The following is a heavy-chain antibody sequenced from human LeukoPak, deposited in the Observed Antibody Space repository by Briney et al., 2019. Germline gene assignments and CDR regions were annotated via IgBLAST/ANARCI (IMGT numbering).Heavy chain of an antibody. D-gene: IGHD3-22*01. CDR2: IIPIFGIA. CDR3: ARYYYDSSGFSQTFFDY. Sequence: SVKVSCKASGGTFSSYAISWVRQAPGQGLEWMGRIIPIFGIANYAQKFQGGVTITADKSTSTAYMELSSLRSEDTAVYYCARYYYDSSGFSQTFFDYWGQGTLVTVSS. V-gene: IGHV1-69*04. J-gene: IGHJ4*02. CDR1: GGTFSSYA.